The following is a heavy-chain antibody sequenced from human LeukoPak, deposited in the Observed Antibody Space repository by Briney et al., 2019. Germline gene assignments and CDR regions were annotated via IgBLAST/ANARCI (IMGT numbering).Heavy chain of an antibody. Sequence: GESLKISCKGSGYSFTSYWIGWVRQMPGKGLECMGIIYPGDSDTRYSPSFQGQVTISADKSISTAYLQWSSLKASDTAMYYCASYCSSTSCQDYIDYWGQGTLVTVSS. V-gene: IGHV5-51*01. CDR3: ASYCSSTSCQDYIDY. D-gene: IGHD2-2*01. CDR2: IYPGDSDT. J-gene: IGHJ4*02. CDR1: GYSFTSYW.